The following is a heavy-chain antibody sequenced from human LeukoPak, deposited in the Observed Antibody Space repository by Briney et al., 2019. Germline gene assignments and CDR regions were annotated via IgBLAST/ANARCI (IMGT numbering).Heavy chain of an antibody. V-gene: IGHV3-30*04. CDR2: ISYDGSNK. CDR3: ARALWVGELRPYYYGMDV. D-gene: IGHD3-10*01. CDR1: GFTFSSYA. Sequence: GGSLRLSCAASGFTFSSYAMHWVRQAPGKGLEWVAVISYDGSNKYYADPVKGRFTISRDNSKNTLYLQMNSMRAVDTAVYYCARALWVGELRPYYYGMDVWGQGTTVTVSS. J-gene: IGHJ6*02.